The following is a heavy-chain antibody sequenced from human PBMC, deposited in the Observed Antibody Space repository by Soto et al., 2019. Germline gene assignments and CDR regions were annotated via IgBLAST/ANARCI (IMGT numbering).Heavy chain of an antibody. V-gene: IGHV4-61*01. J-gene: IGHJ6*02. CDR3: ARDGYDFWSGYYRYYYGMDV. CDR2: IYYGGST. Sequence: SETLSLTCTVSGGSVSSGSYYWSWIRQPPGKGLEWIGYIYYGGSTNYNPSLKSRVTISVDTSKNQFSLKLSSVAAADTAVYYCARDGYDFWSGYYRYYYGMDVWGQGTTATVSS. D-gene: IGHD3-3*01. CDR1: GGSVSSGSYY.